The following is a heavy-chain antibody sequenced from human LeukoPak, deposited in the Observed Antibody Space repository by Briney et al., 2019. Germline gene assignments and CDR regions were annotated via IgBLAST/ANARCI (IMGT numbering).Heavy chain of an antibody. D-gene: IGHD3-10*01. V-gene: IGHV5-10-1*01. CDR2: IDPSDSYT. Sequence: ESLKISCKGSGYSFTSYWISWVRQMPGKGLEWMGRIDPSDSYTNYSPSFQGHVTISADKSISTAYLQWSSLKASDTAMYYCARQVTMVRGVIGFDPWGQGTLVTVSS. CDR3: ARQVTMVRGVIGFDP. CDR1: GYSFTSYW. J-gene: IGHJ5*02.